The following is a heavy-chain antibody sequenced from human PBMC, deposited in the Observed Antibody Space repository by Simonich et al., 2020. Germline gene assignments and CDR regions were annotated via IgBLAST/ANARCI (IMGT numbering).Heavy chain of an antibody. CDR3: ARHLQLGPFDY. CDR1: GGSFSVYY. V-gene: IGHV4-34*01. Sequence: QVQLQQWGAGLLKPSETLSLTCAVYGGSFSVYYWSWIRQPPGKGPEWIGEINHSGSTNYNPSLKSRVTISVDTSKNQFSRKLSSVTAADTAVYYCARHLQLGPFDYWGQGTLVTVSS. J-gene: IGHJ4*02. CDR2: INHSGST. D-gene: IGHD1-1*01.